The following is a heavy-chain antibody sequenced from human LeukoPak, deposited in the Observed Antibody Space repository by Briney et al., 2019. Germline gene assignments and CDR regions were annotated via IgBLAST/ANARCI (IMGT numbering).Heavy chain of an antibody. V-gene: IGHV1-69*02. CDR1: GGTFSSYT. D-gene: IGHD1-26*01. J-gene: IGHJ4*02. CDR3: ARIDSGSYYDLASDY. Sequence: GASVKVSCKASGGTFSSYTISWVRQAPGQGLEWMGRIIPILGIANYAQKFQGRVTITADKSTSTAYMELSSLRPEDTAVYYCARIDSGSYYDLASDYWGQGTLVTVSS. CDR2: IIPILGIA.